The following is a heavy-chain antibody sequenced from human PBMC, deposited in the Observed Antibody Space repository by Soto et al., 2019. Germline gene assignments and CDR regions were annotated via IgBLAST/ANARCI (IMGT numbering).Heavy chain of an antibody. CDR3: ASIAAPGTTHFDF. Sequence: SETLSLTCTVSGGSIGSSSYYWGWIRQSPGKGLEWIGNIYYSGNTFYNSSLQSRVAISVDTSKNQFYLHLSSVTAADTAIFYCASIAAPGTTHFDFWGQGTLVTVSS. V-gene: IGHV4-39*01. CDR2: IYYSGNT. D-gene: IGHD6-13*01. J-gene: IGHJ4*02. CDR1: GGSIGSSSYY.